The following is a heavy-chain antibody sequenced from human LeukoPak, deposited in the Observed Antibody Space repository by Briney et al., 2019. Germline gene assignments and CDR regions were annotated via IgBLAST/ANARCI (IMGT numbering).Heavy chain of an antibody. Sequence: SETLSLTCAVYGGSFSGYYWSWIRQPPGKGLEWIGEINHSGSTNYNSSLKSRVTISVDTSKNQFSLKLSSVTAADTAVYYCATGEGAVPAAIGAFDIWGQGTMVTVSS. CDR3: ATGEGAVPAAIGAFDI. CDR2: INHSGST. CDR1: GGSFSGYY. D-gene: IGHD2-2*01. V-gene: IGHV4-34*01. J-gene: IGHJ3*02.